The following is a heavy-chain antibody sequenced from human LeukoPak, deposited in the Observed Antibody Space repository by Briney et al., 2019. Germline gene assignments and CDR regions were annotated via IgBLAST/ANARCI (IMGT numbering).Heavy chain of an antibody. D-gene: IGHD3-22*01. J-gene: IGHJ4*02. CDR2: IYYSGST. Sequence: PSETLSLTCTVSGGSISSYYWSWIRQPPGKGLGWIGYIYYSGSTNYNPSLKSRVTISVDTSKNQFSLKLSSVTAADTAVYYCARSYYYDSSGYLFDYWGQGTLVTVSS. CDR3: ARSYYYDSSGYLFDY. CDR1: GGSISSYY. V-gene: IGHV4-59*01.